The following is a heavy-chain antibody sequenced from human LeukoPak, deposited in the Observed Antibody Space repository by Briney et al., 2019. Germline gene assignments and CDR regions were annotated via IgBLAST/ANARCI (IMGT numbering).Heavy chain of an antibody. CDR1: GYTFTGYC. V-gene: IGHV1-2*02. Sequence: GASVKVSCKASGYTFTGYCMHWVRQAPGQGLEWMGWINPKSAGTNYAQKFQGRVTMTRDTSISTAYMELSRLRSDDTAVYYCARGGYDSVRLYYYYYMDVWGKGTTVTISS. CDR2: INPKSAGT. CDR3: ARGGYDSVRLYYYYYMDV. D-gene: IGHD5-12*01. J-gene: IGHJ6*03.